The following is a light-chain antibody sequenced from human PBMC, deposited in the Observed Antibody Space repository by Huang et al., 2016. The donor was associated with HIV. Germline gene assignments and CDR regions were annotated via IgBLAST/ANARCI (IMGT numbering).Light chain of an antibody. CDR2: CAS. V-gene: IGKV3-15*01. Sequence: EIEMTQSPATLSVSPGERATLSCRASQSVNTDLAWYQKKKGQAPRLLIYCASTRATGIPAKFNGTGSGTEFSLTISNLQSEDFAVYYCQQYNDWPPLTVGGGTEVEL. CDR3: QQYNDWPPLT. J-gene: IGKJ4*01. CDR1: QSVNTD.